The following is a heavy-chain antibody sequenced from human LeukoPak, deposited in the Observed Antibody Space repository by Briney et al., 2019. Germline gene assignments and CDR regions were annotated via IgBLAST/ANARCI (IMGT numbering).Heavy chain of an antibody. D-gene: IGHD5-12*01. J-gene: IGHJ6*03. CDR1: GFTVSSNY. CDR3: ARSVATRRVYYYYYYMDV. V-gene: IGHV3-53*01. CDR2: IYSGGST. Sequence: AGGSLRLSCAASGFTVSSNYMSWVRQAPGKGLEWVSVIYSGGSTYYADSVKGRFTISRDNSKNTLYLQMNSLRAEDTAVYYCARSVATRRVYYYYYYMDVWGEGTTVTVSS.